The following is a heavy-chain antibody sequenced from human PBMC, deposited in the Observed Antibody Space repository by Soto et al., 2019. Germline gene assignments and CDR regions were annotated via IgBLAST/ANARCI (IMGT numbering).Heavy chain of an antibody. J-gene: IGHJ4*02. CDR1: GGTFSSYG. V-gene: IGHV1-69*13. CDR3: ARSVGVTTLSYLDY. Sequence: ASVKVSCKAAGGTFSSYGISWVRQAPGQGLEWMGGIIPMFGTATHTQNFQGGLTITADASTSTAYMELSSLRSDDTAVYFCARSVGVTTLSYLDYWGQGTLVTVSS. CDR2: IIPMFGTA. D-gene: IGHD1-26*01.